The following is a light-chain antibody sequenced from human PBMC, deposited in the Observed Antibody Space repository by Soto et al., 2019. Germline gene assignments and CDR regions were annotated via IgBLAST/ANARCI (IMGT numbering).Light chain of an antibody. V-gene: IGLV2-14*03. CDR3: RSYTSSSTYV. CDR1: SSDVGAYNY. Sequence: QSALTQPASVSGSPGQSITISCTGTSSDVGAYNYVSWYQQHPGKAPRLMIYDVNNRPSGVSNRFSGSKSGNTASLTISGLQAEDEADYYCRSYTSSSTYVFGXGTKVTVL. J-gene: IGLJ1*01. CDR2: DVN.